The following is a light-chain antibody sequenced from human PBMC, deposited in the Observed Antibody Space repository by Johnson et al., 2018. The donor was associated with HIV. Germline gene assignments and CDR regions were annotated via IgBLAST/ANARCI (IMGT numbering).Light chain of an antibody. CDR3: GTWDSSLSAFYV. Sequence: QSVLTQPPSVSAAPGQRVTISCSGNNSNFGNYYLSWYQHLPGTAPKLLIYDNHKRPSGIPDRFSGSKSGTSATLGITGLQTGDEADYYCGTWDSSLSAFYVFGTGTKVTVL. CDR2: DNH. J-gene: IGLJ1*01. V-gene: IGLV1-51*01. CDR1: NSNFGNYY.